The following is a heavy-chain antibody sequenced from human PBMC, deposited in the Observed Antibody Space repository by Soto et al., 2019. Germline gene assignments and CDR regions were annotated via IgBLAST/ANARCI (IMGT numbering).Heavy chain of an antibody. D-gene: IGHD3-10*01. CDR2: IRSKAYGGTT. CDR1: GFTFGDYA. J-gene: IGHJ4*02. Sequence: GGSLRLSCTASGFTFGDYAMSCVRQAPGKGLEWVGFIRSKAYGGTTEYATSVKGRFTISRDDSKSIAYLQMNSLKTEDTAVYYCTTSNYRGHPFDCWGQGSLVTGSS. CDR3: TTSNYRGHPFDC. V-gene: IGHV3-49*04.